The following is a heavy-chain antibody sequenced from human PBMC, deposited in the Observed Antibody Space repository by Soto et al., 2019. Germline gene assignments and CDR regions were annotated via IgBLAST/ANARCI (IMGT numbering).Heavy chain of an antibody. CDR2: IYHSGST. Sequence: QVQLQESGPGLVKPSGTLSLTCAVSGGSISSSNWWSWVRQPPGKGLEWIGEIYHSGSTNYNPSLESRVTISVDKSKNQFSLKLSSVTAADTAVYYCARMRLLDYDSRDGMDVWGQGTTVTVSS. D-gene: IGHD3-22*01. V-gene: IGHV4-4*02. CDR1: GGSISSSNW. CDR3: ARMRLLDYDSRDGMDV. J-gene: IGHJ6*02.